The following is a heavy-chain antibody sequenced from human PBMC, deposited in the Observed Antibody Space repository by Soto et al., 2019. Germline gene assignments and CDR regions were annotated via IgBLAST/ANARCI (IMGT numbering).Heavy chain of an antibody. D-gene: IGHD3-16*02. Sequence: QVQLVQSGAEVKKPGASVKVSCKASGYTFTSYAMHWVRQAPGQRLEWMGWINAGNGNTKYSQKFQGRVTITRDTSASTAYMELSSLRSEDTAVYYCARDQGGTYYAYVWGSYRPASFDYWGQGTLVTVSS. CDR3: ARDQGGTYYAYVWGSYRPASFDY. CDR2: INAGNGNT. J-gene: IGHJ4*02. CDR1: GYTFTSYA. V-gene: IGHV1-3*01.